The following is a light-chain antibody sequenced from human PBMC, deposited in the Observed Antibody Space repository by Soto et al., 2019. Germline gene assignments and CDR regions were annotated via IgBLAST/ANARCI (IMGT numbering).Light chain of an antibody. V-gene: IGKV3-15*01. CDR3: QQYNNWPPLT. CDR1: QSVNSN. Sequence: EIVITQSPATLSVSPGEKATLSCRASQSVNSNLAWYQQKPGQAPRLLIYGASTRATGIPARFSGSGSGTEFTLTISRLQSEDFAVYYCQQYNNWPPLTFGGGTKVDIK. CDR2: GAS. J-gene: IGKJ4*01.